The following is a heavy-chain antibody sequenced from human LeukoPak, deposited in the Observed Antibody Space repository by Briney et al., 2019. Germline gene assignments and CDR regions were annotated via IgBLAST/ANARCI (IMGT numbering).Heavy chain of an antibody. D-gene: IGHD6-19*01. CDR2: IYSGGST. Sequence: SGGSLRLSCAASGFTVSSNYMYWVRRAPGKGLEWVSVIYSGGSTYSADSVKGRFNNSRDNSKNTLYLQMNSLRAEDTAVYYCARDKYSSGWFYFDYWGQGSLVTVSS. V-gene: IGHV3-53*01. J-gene: IGHJ4*02. CDR3: ARDKYSSGWFYFDY. CDR1: GFTVSSNY.